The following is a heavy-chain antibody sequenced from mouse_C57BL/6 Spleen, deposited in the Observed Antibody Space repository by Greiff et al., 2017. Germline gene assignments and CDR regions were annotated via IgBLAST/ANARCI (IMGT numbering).Heavy chain of an antibody. V-gene: IGHV1-53*01. J-gene: IGHJ2*01. CDR2: INPSNGGT. CDR3: ARGGGYDDYFDY. Sequence: QVQLQQPGTELVKPGASVKLSCKASGYTFTSYWMHWVKQRPGQGLEWIGNINPSNGGTNYNEKFKSKATLTVDKSSSTTYMRLSSLTSEDSAVDYCARGGGYDDYFDYWGQGTTLTVSS. CDR1: GYTFTSYW. D-gene: IGHD2-2*01.